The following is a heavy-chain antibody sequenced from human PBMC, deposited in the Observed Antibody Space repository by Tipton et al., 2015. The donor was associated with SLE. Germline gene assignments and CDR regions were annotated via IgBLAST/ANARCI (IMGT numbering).Heavy chain of an antibody. Sequence: SLRLSCAASGLTFSSYAMSWVRQAPGKGLEWVSAISGSDISTYYADSVKGRFTISRDNSKNTLYLQMNSLRAEDTAVYYCATGIAVAATLVYWGQGTLVTVSS. CDR1: GLTFSSYA. V-gene: IGHV3-23*01. CDR2: ISGSDIST. CDR3: ATGIAVAATLVY. J-gene: IGHJ4*02. D-gene: IGHD6-19*01.